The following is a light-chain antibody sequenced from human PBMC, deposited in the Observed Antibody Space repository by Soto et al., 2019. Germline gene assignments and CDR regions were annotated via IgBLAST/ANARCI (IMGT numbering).Light chain of an antibody. Sequence: QPVLTQSSSASASLGSSVKLTCTLSSGHSSYIIAWHQQQPGKAPRYLMKLEGSGSYNKGSGVPDRVSGSSSGADRYLTIPNLQFEDEDDYYCETWDINTQVFGGGTKRTVL. J-gene: IGLJ3*02. CDR1: SGHSSYI. CDR3: ETWDINTQV. CDR2: LEGSGSY. V-gene: IGLV4-60*02.